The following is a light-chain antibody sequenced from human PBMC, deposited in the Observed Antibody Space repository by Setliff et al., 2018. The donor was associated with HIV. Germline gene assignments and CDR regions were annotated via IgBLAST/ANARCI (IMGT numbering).Light chain of an antibody. CDR1: TSNVGGYNY. Sequence: QSALTQPRSVSGSPGQSVTISCTGTTSNVGGYNYVSWYQQYPGKAPKLMIYDVTKRPSGVPDRFSGSKSGNTASLTISGLQTEDEAEYSCSPYVDGHVIFGGGTKGTVL. J-gene: IGLJ2*01. CDR2: DVT. CDR3: SPYVDGHVI. V-gene: IGLV2-11*01.